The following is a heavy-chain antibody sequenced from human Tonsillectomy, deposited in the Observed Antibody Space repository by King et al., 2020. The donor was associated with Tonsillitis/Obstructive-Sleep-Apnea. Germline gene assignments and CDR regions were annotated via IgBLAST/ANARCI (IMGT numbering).Heavy chain of an antibody. D-gene: IGHD3/OR15-3a*01. Sequence: VQQVESGAEMKKAGESLKISCKGSGYRFANYWIVWVRQKPGKGLEWMGVIRPRDSDSKYRPSFQGQVTVSADKSISTAYLQWSSLKVSDSATYYCARLSNVDFWALTFDYWGQGTQVTVSS. CDR3: ARLSNVDFWALTFDY. CDR2: IRPRDSDS. CDR1: GYRFANYW. V-gene: IGHV5-51*01. J-gene: IGHJ4*02.